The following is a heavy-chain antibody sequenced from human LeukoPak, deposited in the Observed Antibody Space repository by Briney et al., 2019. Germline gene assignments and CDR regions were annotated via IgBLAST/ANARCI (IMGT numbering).Heavy chain of an antibody. CDR1: GGSFSGYY. D-gene: IGHD6-19*01. J-gene: IGHJ4*02. CDR2: INHSGST. Sequence: SETLSLTCAVYGGSFSGYYWSWIRQPPGKGLEWIGEINHSGSTNYSPSLKSRVTISVDTSKNQFSLKLSSVSAADTAVYFCARARGAVAAYFDYWGQGTLVTVSS. V-gene: IGHV4-34*01. CDR3: ARARGAVAAYFDY.